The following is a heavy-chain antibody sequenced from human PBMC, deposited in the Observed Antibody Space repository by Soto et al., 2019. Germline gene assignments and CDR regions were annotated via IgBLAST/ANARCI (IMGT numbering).Heavy chain of an antibody. CDR1: GFTFNHAR. J-gene: IGHJ5*02. V-gene: IGHV3-15*07. Sequence: GTLRLSCTAYGFTFNHARMSWVRQAPGKGLEWVGRIRSKSDGGTPDYAAPVKGRFSISRDNSKNTLYLQMNSLRAEDTAVYYCAKDPQWLAYNWFDPWGQGTLVTVSS. CDR2: IRSKSDGGTP. D-gene: IGHD6-19*01. CDR3: AKDPQWLAYNWFDP.